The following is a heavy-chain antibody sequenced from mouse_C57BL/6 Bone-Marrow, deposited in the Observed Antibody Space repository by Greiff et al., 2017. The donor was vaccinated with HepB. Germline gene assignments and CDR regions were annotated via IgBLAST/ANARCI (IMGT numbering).Heavy chain of an antibody. CDR3: ARREGYYDYHYYAMDY. CDR2: ISSGSSTI. J-gene: IGHJ4*01. D-gene: IGHD2-4*01. CDR1: GFTFSDYG. V-gene: IGHV5-17*01. Sequence: EVQLVESGGGLVKPGGSLKLSCAASGFTFSDYGMHWVRQAPEKGLEWVAYISSGSSTIYYADTVKGRFTISRDNAKNTLFLQMTSLRSEDTAMYYCARREGYYDYHYYAMDYWGQGTSVTVSS.